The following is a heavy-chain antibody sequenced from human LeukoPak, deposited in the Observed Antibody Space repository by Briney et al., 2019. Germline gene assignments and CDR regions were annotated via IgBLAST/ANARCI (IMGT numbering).Heavy chain of an antibody. CDR1: GFTFSSYW. V-gene: IGHV3-7*01. CDR3: ARGVSAWYQGWFDP. Sequence: GGSLRLSCAASGFTFSSYWMSWVRQAPGKGLEWVANMKHDGSEKYYVDSVKGRFTISGDNANNSLYLQMNSLRVEDTAIYYCARGVSAWYQGWFDPWGQGTLVTVSS. CDR2: MKHDGSEK. J-gene: IGHJ5*02. D-gene: IGHD6-19*01.